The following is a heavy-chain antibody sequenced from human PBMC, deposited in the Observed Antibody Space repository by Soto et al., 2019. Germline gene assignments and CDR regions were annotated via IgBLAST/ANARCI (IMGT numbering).Heavy chain of an antibody. CDR1: CESIINGGFD. Sequence: PXESLSVPRTVSCESIINGGFDWTWVRQPPGKVLEWIGYIYYSGSTYYNPSLKSRLTISLDTSKNQFSLKLSSVTAADTAVYYCARSDSSGYYYIDYWGQGTLVTVSS. CDR3: ARSDSSGYYYIDY. CDR2: IYYSGST. V-gene: IGHV4-30-4*01. D-gene: IGHD3-22*01. J-gene: IGHJ4*02.